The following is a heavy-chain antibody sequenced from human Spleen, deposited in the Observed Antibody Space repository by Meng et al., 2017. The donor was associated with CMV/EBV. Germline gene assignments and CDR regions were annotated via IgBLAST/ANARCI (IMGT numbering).Heavy chain of an antibody. Sequence: GGSLRLSCAASGFTFDDYAMHWVRQAPGKGLEWVSLISWDGGSTYYADSVKGRFTISRDNSKNSLYLQMNSLRAEDTALYYCAKDLWFGEPGGMDVWGQGTTVTVSS. J-gene: IGHJ6*02. CDR1: GFTFDDYA. V-gene: IGHV3-43D*03. CDR3: AKDLWFGEPGGMDV. CDR2: ISWDGGST. D-gene: IGHD3-10*01.